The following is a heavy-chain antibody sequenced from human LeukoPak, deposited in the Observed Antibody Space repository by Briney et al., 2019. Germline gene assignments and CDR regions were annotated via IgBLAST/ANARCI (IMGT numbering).Heavy chain of an antibody. V-gene: IGHV3-23*01. D-gene: IGHD6-19*01. CDR3: VRRGDASSGWGDHDY. CDR1: GFTFNRNA. CDR2: IGGSGDKT. Sequence: GGSLRLSCAASGFTFNRNAITWVRQAPGKGLGWVSTIGGSGDKTFYADSVKGRFTISRDNSKNMLHLQMSSLTGEDTALYYCVRRGDASSGWGDHDYWGQGALVTVSS. J-gene: IGHJ4*02.